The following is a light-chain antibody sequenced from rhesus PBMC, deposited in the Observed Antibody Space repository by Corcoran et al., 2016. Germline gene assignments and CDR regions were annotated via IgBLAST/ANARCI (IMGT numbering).Light chain of an antibody. J-gene: IGKJ3*01. CDR1: QGISNN. V-gene: IGKV1-25*01. Sequence: DIQMTQSPSSLSASVGDRVTITCRASQGISNNLAWYQQKPGKAPKLLIYKASTCQSGIPSRFSGSGAWTDFTLTISSLQPEDFAIYYCQRCYGFLFTFGPGTKLDIK. CDR3: QRCYGFLFT. CDR2: KAS.